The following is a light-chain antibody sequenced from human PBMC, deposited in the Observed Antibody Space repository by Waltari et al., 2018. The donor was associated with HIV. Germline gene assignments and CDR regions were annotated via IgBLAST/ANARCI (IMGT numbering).Light chain of an antibody. CDR3: CSYAVAYTLV. CDR2: EVN. J-gene: IGLJ3*02. Sequence: QSALTQPASVSGSPGQSITISCTGTSSDVGSYNLFSWYQQHPDKAPKLMIYEVNKRPSGFSNRFSGSKSGNTASLTISGLQAEDEAYYYGCSYAVAYTLVFGGGTKLTVL. V-gene: IGLV2-23*02. CDR1: SSDVGSYNL.